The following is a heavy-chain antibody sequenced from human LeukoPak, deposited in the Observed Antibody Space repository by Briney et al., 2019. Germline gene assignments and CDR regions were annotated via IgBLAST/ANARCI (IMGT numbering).Heavy chain of an antibody. J-gene: IGHJ5*02. CDR2: IYYSGST. V-gene: IGHV4-59*01. Sequence: SETLSLTCTVSGGSISSYYWSWIRQPPGKGLEWIGYIYYSGSTNYNPSLKSRVTISVDTSKNQFSLKLSSVTAADTAVYYCARDTRGYYDIPLGFDPWGQGTLVTVSS. CDR1: GGSISSYY. D-gene: IGHD3-9*01. CDR3: ARDTRGYYDIPLGFDP.